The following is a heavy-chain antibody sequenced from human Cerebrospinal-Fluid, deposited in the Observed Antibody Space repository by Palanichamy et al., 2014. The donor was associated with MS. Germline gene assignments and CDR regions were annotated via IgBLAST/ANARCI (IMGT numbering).Heavy chain of an antibody. CDR1: GGSIRSGSYY. V-gene: IGHV4-39*01. D-gene: IGHD1-7*01. CDR3: ARRGTVTTPLNAFDI. J-gene: IGHJ3*02. CDR2: IYYTGST. Sequence: QVQLQESGPGLVKPSETLSLTCRVSGGSIRSGSYYWGWVRQPPGKGLEWIGSIYYTGSTYYSPSLKSRVTLSVDSSKNQLSLRLSSVAAADTGLYFCARRGTVTTPLNAFDIWGQGTMVTVSS.